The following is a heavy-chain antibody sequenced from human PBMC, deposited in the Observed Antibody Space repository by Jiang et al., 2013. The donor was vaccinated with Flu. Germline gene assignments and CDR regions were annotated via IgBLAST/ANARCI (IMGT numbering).Heavy chain of an antibody. CDR1: GGSINSYY. CDR3: ARHGGRIPYFDL. J-gene: IGHJ2*01. Sequence: GSGLVKPSETLSLTCTVSGGSINSYYWSWIRQPPGKGLEWIGYIYYSGTTNYNPSLKSRVTISVDTSKNQFSLNLSSVTAADTAVYYCARHGGRIPYFDLWGRGTLVTVSS. CDR2: IYYSGTT. D-gene: IGHD3-16*01. V-gene: IGHV4-59*08.